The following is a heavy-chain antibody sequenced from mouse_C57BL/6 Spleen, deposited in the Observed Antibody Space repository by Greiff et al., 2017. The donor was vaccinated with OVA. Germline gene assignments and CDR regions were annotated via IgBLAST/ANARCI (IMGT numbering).Heavy chain of an antibody. V-gene: IGHV3-6*01. D-gene: IGHD5-5*01. CDR1: GYSITSGYY. CDR3: ARDLPPGY. CDR2: ISYDGSN. Sequence: VQLKESGPGLVKPSQSLSLTCSVTGYSITSGYYWNWIRQFPGNKLEWMGYISYDGSNNYNPSLKNRISITRDTSKNQFFLKLNSVTTEDTATYYCARDLPPGYWGQGTTLTVSS. J-gene: IGHJ2*01.